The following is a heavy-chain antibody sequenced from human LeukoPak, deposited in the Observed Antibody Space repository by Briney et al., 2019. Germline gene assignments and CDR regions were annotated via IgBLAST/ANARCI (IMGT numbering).Heavy chain of an antibody. Sequence: PSETLSLTCSVSGVSISPFFWSWIRQPPGKGLEWIGYISYSGSTNYNPSLKSRVTISVDTSKNQFSLKLSSVTAADTAVYYCARLWGSTQDFDYWGQGTLVTVSS. CDR3: ARLWGSTQDFDY. J-gene: IGHJ4*02. CDR1: GVSISPFF. V-gene: IGHV4-59*01. D-gene: IGHD3-16*01. CDR2: ISYSGST.